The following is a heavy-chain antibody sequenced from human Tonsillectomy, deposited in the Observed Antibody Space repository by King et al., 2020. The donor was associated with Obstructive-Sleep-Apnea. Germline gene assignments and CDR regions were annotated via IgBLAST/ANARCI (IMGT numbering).Heavy chain of an antibody. CDR1: GGSISSGGYY. Sequence: QLQESGPGLVKPSQTLSLTCTVSGGSISSGGYYWSWIRQHPGKGLEWIGYIYYSGSTYYNPSLQSRVTISVDTSKNQFSLKLPSMTAADTAVYYCARGSGSWHFFDYWGQGTLVTVSS. J-gene: IGHJ4*02. CDR2: IYYSGST. V-gene: IGHV4-31*03. CDR3: ARGSGSWHFFDY. D-gene: IGHD6-13*01.